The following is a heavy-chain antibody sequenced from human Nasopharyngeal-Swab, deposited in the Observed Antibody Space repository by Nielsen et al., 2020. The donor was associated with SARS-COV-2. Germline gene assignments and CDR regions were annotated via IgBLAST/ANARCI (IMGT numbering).Heavy chain of an antibody. D-gene: IGHD6-19*01. V-gene: IGHV3-21*01. CDR3: ARARGEEWLVRSRYMDV. J-gene: IGHJ6*03. CDR1: GFNFSSYS. CDR2: ISSSSSYI. Sequence: GESLKISCAAYGFNFSSYSMNGVRQAPGKGLEWVSSISSSSSYIYYADSVKGRLPISRDKARNSLYLKMNSMRAEETAVYYCARARGEEWLVRSRYMDVWGKGTTVTVSS.